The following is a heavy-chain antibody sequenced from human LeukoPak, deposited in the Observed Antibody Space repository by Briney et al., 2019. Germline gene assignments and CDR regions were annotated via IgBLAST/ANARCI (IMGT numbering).Heavy chain of an antibody. Sequence: GTSVKVSCEASGFTFSTSAMQWVRQGRGQRLEWIGWIVLGSGNAKYAQNFQERATITRDMPKSTAYMELSSLRSEDTAVYFCAAGAAAGYFDYWGQGSLVTVSS. CDR2: IVLGSGNA. D-gene: IGHD6-13*01. J-gene: IGHJ4*02. V-gene: IGHV1-58*02. CDR3: AAGAAAGYFDY. CDR1: GFTFSTSA.